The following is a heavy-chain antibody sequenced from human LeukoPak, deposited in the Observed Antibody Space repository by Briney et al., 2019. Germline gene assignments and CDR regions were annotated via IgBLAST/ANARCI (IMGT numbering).Heavy chain of an antibody. CDR1: GFTFINCA. J-gene: IGHJ4*02. Sequence: GGSLRLSCAASGFTFINCAMNWVRQAPGKGLEWVSSISGSSGSTSYADSVKGRFTISRDNSKNTLYLQMNSLRAEDTAIYYCAKGHSTSYFDYWGQGTLVTVSS. CDR2: ISGSSGST. V-gene: IGHV3-23*01. D-gene: IGHD1-1*01. CDR3: AKGHSTSYFDY.